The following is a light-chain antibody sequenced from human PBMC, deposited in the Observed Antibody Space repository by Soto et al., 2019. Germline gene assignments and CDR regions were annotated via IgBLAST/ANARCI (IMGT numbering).Light chain of an antibody. Sequence: ETVMTQSPATLSVSPGERATLSCRASESVSSNLAWYQQQPGQAPRLLIYGASTRATGIPARFSGSGSGTEFTLTISSLQSEDFAVYYCKQYNNWPPLTFGPGS. J-gene: IGKJ3*01. CDR3: KQYNNWPPLT. CDR2: GAS. V-gene: IGKV3-15*01. CDR1: ESVSSN.